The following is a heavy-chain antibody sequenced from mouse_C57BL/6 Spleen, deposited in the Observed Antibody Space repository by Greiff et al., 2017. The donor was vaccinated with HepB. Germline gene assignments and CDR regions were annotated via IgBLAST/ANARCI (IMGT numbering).Heavy chain of an antibody. CDR3: ARGYPYFDY. J-gene: IGHJ2*01. D-gene: IGHD1-2*01. Sequence: EVQLQQSGPVLVKPGASVKMSCKASGYTFTDYYMNWVKQSHGKSLEWIGVINPYNGGTSYNQKFKGKATLTVDKSSSTAYMELNSLTSEDSAVYYCARGYPYFDYWGQGTTLTVSS. CDR1: GYTFTDYY. CDR2: INPYNGGT. V-gene: IGHV1-19*01.